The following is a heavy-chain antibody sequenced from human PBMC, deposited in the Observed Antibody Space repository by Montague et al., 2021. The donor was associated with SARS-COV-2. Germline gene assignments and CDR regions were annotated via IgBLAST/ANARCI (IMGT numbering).Heavy chain of an antibody. CDR1: GGSLSGSY. CDR3: ARALFSRRGVYITTYYYSYYMDA. V-gene: IGHV4-34*01. D-gene: IGHD3-10*01. CDR2: VNHSGVT. J-gene: IGHJ6*03. Sequence: SETLSLTCAVYGGSLSGSYWSWIRQSPGKGLELIGEVNHSGVTNYNPSLKSRVAISVDTSENQFSLKLNSVTAADTAVYYCARALFSRRGVYITTYYYSYYMDAWGTGTTVTVSS.